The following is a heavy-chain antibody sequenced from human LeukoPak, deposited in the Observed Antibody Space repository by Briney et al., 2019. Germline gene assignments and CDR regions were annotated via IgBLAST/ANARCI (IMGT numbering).Heavy chain of an antibody. CDR1: GFTFSSYS. CDR2: ISSNSSTI. D-gene: IGHD6-13*01. V-gene: IGHV3-48*02. J-gene: IGHJ4*02. Sequence: GGSLRLSCAASGFTFSSYSMNWVRQAPGKGLEWVSYISSNSSTIYYADSVKGRFTISRDNAKNSLYLQMNSLRDEDTAVYYCASIRAAGKVYWGQGTLVTVSS. CDR3: ASIRAAGKVY.